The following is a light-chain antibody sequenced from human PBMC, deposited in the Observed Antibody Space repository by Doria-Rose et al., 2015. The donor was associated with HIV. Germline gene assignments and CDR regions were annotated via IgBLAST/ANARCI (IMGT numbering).Light chain of an antibody. CDR2: DGS. J-gene: IGKJ1*01. CDR1: QSFSSTY. V-gene: IGKV3-20*01. CDR3: HQYGTSWT. Sequence: TQSPGTLSLSPGERATLSCRASQSFSSTYLAWYQQKPGQAPSLLIYDGSTSATGIPDRFSASGSGTDFTTTINRLEPEDFALYYCHQYGTSWTFGQGTKVEI.